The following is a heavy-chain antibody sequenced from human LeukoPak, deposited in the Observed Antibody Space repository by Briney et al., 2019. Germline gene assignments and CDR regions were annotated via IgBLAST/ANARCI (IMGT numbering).Heavy chain of an antibody. D-gene: IGHD6-19*01. CDR2: ISGSGGST. CDR3: AKVSRGSGWYPGIAGQH. Sequence: GGSLRLSCAASGFTFSSYAMSWVRQAPGKGLEWVSAISGSGGSTYYADSVKGRFTISRDNSKNTLYLQMNSLRAEDTAVYYCAKVSRGSGWYPGIAGQHWGQSTLVTVSS. V-gene: IGHV3-23*01. CDR1: GFTFSSYA. J-gene: IGHJ1*01.